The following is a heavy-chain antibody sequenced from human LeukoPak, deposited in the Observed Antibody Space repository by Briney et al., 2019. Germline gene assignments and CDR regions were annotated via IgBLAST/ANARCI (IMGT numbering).Heavy chain of an antibody. Sequence: PSETLSLTCTISGGSITSHYWNRIRQPPGKGLEWIGYFYYNGNINFNPSLKSRVTISGDTSKNQISLRLSSMTPADTAVYYCATSDQFYGSGRWYFDLWGRGTPVSVSS. CDR2: FYYNGNI. V-gene: IGHV4-59*11. D-gene: IGHD3-10*01. CDR1: GGSITSHY. J-gene: IGHJ2*01. CDR3: ATSDQFYGSGRWYFDL.